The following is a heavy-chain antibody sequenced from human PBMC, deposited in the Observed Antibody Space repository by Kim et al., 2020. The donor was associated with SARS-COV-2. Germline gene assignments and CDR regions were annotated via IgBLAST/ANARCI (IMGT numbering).Heavy chain of an antibody. D-gene: IGHD1-26*01. J-gene: IGHJ3*02. Sequence: SVKDRFTISRDNAKNPVFMQMRSLGVEDTAVYYCANVVSGGYVGTDAFDIWGQGTMVTVSS. V-gene: IGHV3-23*02. CDR3: ANVVSGGYVGTDAFDI.